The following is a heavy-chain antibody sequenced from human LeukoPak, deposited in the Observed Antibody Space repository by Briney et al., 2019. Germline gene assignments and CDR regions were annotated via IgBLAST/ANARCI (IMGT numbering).Heavy chain of an antibody. D-gene: IGHD1-26*01. Sequence: GGSLRLSCAASGFSLTTYEMNWVRQAPGKGLEWVSYISSSGDSIYYADSVKGRFTISRDNAKNSLSLQMDSLRAEDTAIYYCARDRRVGATWSVGAFDIWGQGTTVTVSS. CDR2: ISSSGDSI. V-gene: IGHV3-48*03. J-gene: IGHJ3*02. CDR1: GFSLTTYE. CDR3: ARDRRVGATWSVGAFDI.